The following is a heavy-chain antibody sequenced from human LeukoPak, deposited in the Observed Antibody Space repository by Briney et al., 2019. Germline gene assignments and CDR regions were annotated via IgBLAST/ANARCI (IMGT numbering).Heavy chain of an antibody. CDR2: INHSGST. D-gene: IGHD2-2*01. J-gene: IGHJ5*02. Sequence: PSETLSLTCAVYGGSFSGYYWSWIRQPPGKGLEWIGEINHSGSTNYNPSLKSRVTISVDTSKNQFSLKLSSVTAADTAVYYCARNRWIVVVPAAWFDPWGQGTLVTVSS. CDR1: GGSFSGYY. V-gene: IGHV4-34*01. CDR3: ARNRWIVVVPAAWFDP.